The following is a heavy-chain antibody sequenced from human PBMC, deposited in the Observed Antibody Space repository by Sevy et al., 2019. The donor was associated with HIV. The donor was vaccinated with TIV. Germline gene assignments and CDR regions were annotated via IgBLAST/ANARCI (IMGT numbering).Heavy chain of an antibody. D-gene: IGHD6-19*01. CDR2: ISSTSSTI. Sequence: GGSLRLSCAASGFTFSNYNMNWVRQAPGKGLEWVSYISSTSSTIYYADSVKGRFTISRDNANSSLYLQMNRLRDEDTAVYYCAKDGVAATAFDYWGQGTLATVSS. J-gene: IGHJ4*02. CDR1: GFTFSNYN. CDR3: AKDGVAATAFDY. V-gene: IGHV3-48*02.